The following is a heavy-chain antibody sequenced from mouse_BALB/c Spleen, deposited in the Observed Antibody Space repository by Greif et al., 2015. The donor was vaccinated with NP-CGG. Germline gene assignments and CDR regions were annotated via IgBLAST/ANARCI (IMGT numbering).Heavy chain of an antibody. CDR2: IWSGGST. D-gene: IGHD2-14*01. Sequence: VQRVESGPGLVQPSQSLSITCTVSGFSLTSYGVHWVRQSPGKGLEWLGVIWSGGSTDYNAAFISRLSISKDNSKSQVFFKMNSLQANDTAIYYCARNEKRYDGDWYFDVWGAGTTVTVSS. J-gene: IGHJ1*01. CDR3: ARNEKRYDGDWYFDV. V-gene: IGHV2-2*02. CDR1: GFSLTSYG.